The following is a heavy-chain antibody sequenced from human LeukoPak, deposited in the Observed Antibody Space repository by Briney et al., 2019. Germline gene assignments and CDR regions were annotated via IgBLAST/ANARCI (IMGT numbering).Heavy chain of an antibody. J-gene: IGHJ6*02. CDR2: YNGNT. V-gene: IGHV1-18*01. D-gene: IGHD3-10*01. CDR3: ARDPPGHGRTGPNYGMDV. Sequence: YNGNTNYAQKLQGRVTMTTDTSTSTAYMELRSLRSDDTAVYYCARDPPGHGRTGPNYGMDVWGQGTTVTVSS.